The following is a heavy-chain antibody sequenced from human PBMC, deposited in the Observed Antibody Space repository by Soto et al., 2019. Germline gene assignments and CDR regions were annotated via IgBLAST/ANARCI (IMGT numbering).Heavy chain of an antibody. CDR3: ARGSPPRTSSYYMDV. CDR2: INHSGST. V-gene: IGHV4-34*01. J-gene: IGHJ6*03. CDR1: GGSFSGYY. Sequence: SPTLSLTCAVSGGSFSGYYWSWIRQPPGKGLEWIGEINHSGSTNYNPSLKSRVTISVDTSKNQFSLKLSSVTAADTAVYYCARGSPPRTSSYYMDVWGKGTTVTVSS. D-gene: IGHD2-8*01.